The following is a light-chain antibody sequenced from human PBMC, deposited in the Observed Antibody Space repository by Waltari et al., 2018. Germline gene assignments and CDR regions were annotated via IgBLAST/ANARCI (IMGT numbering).Light chain of an antibody. V-gene: IGKV3-15*01. Sequence: EIVMTQSPATLSVSPGERATLSCRASQSVRSNLAWYQQKPGQAPRLLIYGASTRATGIPARFSGSGSGTEFTLTISSMQSEDFAVYFCQQYNSWPPVWTFGQGTKVEIK. J-gene: IGKJ1*01. CDR3: QQYNSWPPVWT. CDR2: GAS. CDR1: QSVRSN.